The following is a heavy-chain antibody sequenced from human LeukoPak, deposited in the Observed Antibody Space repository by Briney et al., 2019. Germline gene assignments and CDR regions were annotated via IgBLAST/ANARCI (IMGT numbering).Heavy chain of an antibody. CDR1: GFTFSSYN. V-gene: IGHV3-9*01. D-gene: IGHD3-22*01. Sequence: GGSLRLSCAASGFTFSSYNMNWVRQPPGKGLEWVSGISCNSGSIGYADSVKGRFTISRDNAKNSLYLQMNSLRAEDTALYYCAKDTGYYYDSSNYWVWGQGTLVTVSS. CDR2: ISCNSGSI. CDR3: AKDTGYYYDSSNYWV. J-gene: IGHJ4*02.